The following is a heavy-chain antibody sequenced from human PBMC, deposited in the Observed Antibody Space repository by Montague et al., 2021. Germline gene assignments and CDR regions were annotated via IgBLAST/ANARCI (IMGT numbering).Heavy chain of an antibody. Sequence: SLRLSCAASGFTFSSYAMHWVRQAPGTGPEWVAIIWFDGSNKYYTDSVKGRFTISRDNSENTLHLQMNSLRAEDTAVYYCVKDSGYFYYMDVWGKGTTVTVSS. V-gene: IGHV3-33*06. J-gene: IGHJ6*03. CDR2: IWFDGSNK. CDR3: VKDSGYFYYMDV. CDR1: GFTFSSYA. D-gene: IGHD3-10*01.